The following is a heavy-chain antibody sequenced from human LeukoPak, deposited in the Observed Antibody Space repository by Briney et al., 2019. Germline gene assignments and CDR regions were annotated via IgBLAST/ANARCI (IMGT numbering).Heavy chain of an antibody. V-gene: IGHV3-21*01. CDR3: ARGLRAAAAPYNWFDP. Sequence: GGSLRLSCAASGFTFSSYSMNWVRQAPGKGLEWVSSISSSSSYIYYADSVKGRFTISRDNAKNSLYLQMNSLRAEDAAVYYCARGLRAAAAPYNWFDPWGQGTLVTVSS. CDR1: GFTFSSYS. D-gene: IGHD6-13*01. CDR2: ISSSSSYI. J-gene: IGHJ5*02.